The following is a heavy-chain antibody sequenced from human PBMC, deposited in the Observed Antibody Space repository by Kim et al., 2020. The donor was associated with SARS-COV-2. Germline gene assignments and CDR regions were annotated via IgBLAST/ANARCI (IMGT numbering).Heavy chain of an antibody. CDR3: VKERHSSGWPHDAFDI. V-gene: IGHV3-64D*09. Sequence: SVKGRFTISRDNSKNTLYLQMSSLRAEVTAVYYCVKERHSSGWPHDAFDIWGQGTMVTVSS. J-gene: IGHJ3*02. D-gene: IGHD6-19*01.